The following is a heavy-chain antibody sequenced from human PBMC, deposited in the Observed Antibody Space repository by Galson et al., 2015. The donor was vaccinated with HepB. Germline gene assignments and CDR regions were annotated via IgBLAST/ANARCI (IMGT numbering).Heavy chain of an antibody. CDR3: ASQSIVGARGGFDY. CDR2: IWYDGSNK. D-gene: IGHD1-26*01. CDR1: GFTFSSYG. V-gene: IGHV3-33*08. Sequence: SLRLSCAASGFTFSSYGMHWVRQAPGKGLEWVAVIWYDGSNKYYADSVKGRFTISRDNSKNTLYLQMNSLRAEDTAVYYCASQSIVGARGGFDYWGQGTLVTVSS. J-gene: IGHJ4*02.